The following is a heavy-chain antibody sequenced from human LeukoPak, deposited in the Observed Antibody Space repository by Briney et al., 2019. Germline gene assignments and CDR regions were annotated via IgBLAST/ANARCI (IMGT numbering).Heavy chain of an antibody. CDR1: GYTFTGYY. Sequence: GASVKVSCKASGYTFTGYYMHWVRQAPGQGLEWMGWINPNSGGTNYAQKFQGRVTKTRDTSISTAYMELSRLRSDDTAVYYCARAAAHSGDWFDPWGQGTLVTVSS. CDR3: ARAAAHSGDWFDP. CDR2: INPNSGGT. J-gene: IGHJ5*02. D-gene: IGHD2-15*01. V-gene: IGHV1-2*02.